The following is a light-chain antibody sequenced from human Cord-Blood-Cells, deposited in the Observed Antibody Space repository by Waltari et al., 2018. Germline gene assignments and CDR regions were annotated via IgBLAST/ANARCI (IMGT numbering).Light chain of an antibody. CDR1: SSDVGGYNS. CDR3: SSYTSSSTVV. CDR2: EVS. Sequence: QSALTQPASVSGSPGQSITIPCTGTSSDVGGYNSVAWYQQHPGKAPKLMIYEVSNRPSGVSNRFSGFKSCNTASLTISGLQAEDEADYYCSSYTSSSTVVFGGGTKLTVL. V-gene: IGLV2-14*01. J-gene: IGLJ2*01.